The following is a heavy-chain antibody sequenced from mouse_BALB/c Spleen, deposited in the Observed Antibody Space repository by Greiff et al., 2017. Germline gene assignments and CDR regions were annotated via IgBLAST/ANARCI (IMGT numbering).Heavy chain of an antibody. CDR1: GFSLTSYD. CDR2: IWTGGGT. Sequence: VKVVESGPGLVAPSQSLSITCTVSGFSLTSYDISWIRQPPGKGLEWLGVIWTGGGTNYNSAFMSRLSISKDNSKSQVFLKMNSLQTDDTAIYYWVRDTGITTRFAYWGQGALVTVSA. V-gene: IGHV2-9-2*01. J-gene: IGHJ3*01. D-gene: IGHD2-4*01. CDR3: VRDTGITTRFAY.